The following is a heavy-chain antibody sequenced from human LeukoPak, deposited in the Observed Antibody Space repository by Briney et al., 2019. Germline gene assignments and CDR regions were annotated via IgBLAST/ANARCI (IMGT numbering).Heavy chain of an antibody. CDR3: ARGVRRIQLWPRAFDI. J-gene: IGHJ3*02. CDR2: INHSGST. Sequence: ESSETLSLTCAVYGGSFSGYYWSWIRQPPGKGLEWIGEINHSGSTNYNPSLKSRVTISVDTSKNQFSLKLSSVTAADTAVYYCARGVRRIQLWPRAFDIWGQGTMVTVSS. CDR1: GGSFSGYY. V-gene: IGHV4-34*01. D-gene: IGHD5-18*01.